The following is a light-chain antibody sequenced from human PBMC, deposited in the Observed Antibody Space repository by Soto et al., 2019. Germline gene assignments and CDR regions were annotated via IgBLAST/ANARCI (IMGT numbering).Light chain of an antibody. Sequence: DIQMTQSPSTLSASVGDRVTITCRASQSISSWLAWYQQKPGKAPKLLIYDASSLESGVPSRFSGSGSGTEFTLTISSLQPDDFATYYCQQYNSYSSGAFGQGTKVEI. CDR1: QSISSW. J-gene: IGKJ1*01. V-gene: IGKV1-5*01. CDR2: DAS. CDR3: QQYNSYSSGA.